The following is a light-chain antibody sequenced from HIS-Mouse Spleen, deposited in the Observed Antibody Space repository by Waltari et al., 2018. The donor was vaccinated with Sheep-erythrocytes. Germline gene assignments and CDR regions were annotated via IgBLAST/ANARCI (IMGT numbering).Light chain of an antibody. CDR1: NIGSKN. CDR2: RDS. J-gene: IGLJ2*01. V-gene: IGLV3-9*01. Sequence: SYELTQPLSVSVALGQTARITCGGNNIGSKNVHWYQQKPGQAPVLVIYRDSNRPSGIPERFSASNSVNTATLTISRAQAGDEADYYCQVWDSSTVVFGGGTKLTVL. CDR3: QVWDSSTVV.